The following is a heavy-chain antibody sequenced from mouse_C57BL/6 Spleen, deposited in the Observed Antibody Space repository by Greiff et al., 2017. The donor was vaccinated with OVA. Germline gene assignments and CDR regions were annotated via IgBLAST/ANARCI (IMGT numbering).Heavy chain of an antibody. Sequence: VQLQQSGAELARPGASVKLSCKASGYTFTSYGISWVKQRTGQGLEWIGEIYPRSGNTYYNEKFKGKATLTADKSSSTAYMELRSLTSEDSAVYFCAREDYYGSSPWYFDVWGTGTTVTVSS. V-gene: IGHV1-81*01. CDR3: AREDYYGSSPWYFDV. CDR1: GYTFTSYG. J-gene: IGHJ1*03. CDR2: IYPRSGNT. D-gene: IGHD1-1*01.